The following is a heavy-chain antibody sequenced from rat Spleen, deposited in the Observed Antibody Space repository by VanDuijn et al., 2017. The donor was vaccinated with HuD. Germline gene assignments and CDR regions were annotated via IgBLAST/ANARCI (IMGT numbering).Heavy chain of an antibody. D-gene: IGHD1-7*01. Sequence: EVQLVESGGGLVQPGRSLKPSGPASGLPFSNYGRAWVRQAPTKGLEGVESINTGGGNNYYRVSVKGRFTISRDNAKNTLYLQKDSLRSEDTATYYCARPYYGSFDYWGQGVMVTVSS. CDR1: GLPFSNYG. J-gene: IGHJ2*01. V-gene: IGHV5S13*01. CDR2: INTGGGNN. CDR3: ARPYYGSFDY.